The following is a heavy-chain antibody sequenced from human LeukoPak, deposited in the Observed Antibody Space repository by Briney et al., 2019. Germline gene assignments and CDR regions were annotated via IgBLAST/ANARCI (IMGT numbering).Heavy chain of an antibody. CDR2: INHSGST. V-gene: IGHV4-34*01. CDR3: ARAGGLFNYGSGAFYYFDY. D-gene: IGHD3-10*01. Sequence: SETLSLTCGVYGGSFSGYYWSWIRQPPGKGLEWIGEINHSGSTNYNPSLKSRVTISVDTSKNQFSLKLTSVTAADTTMYYCARAGGLFNYGSGAFYYFDYWGQGTLVTVSS. CDR1: GGSFSGYY. J-gene: IGHJ4*02.